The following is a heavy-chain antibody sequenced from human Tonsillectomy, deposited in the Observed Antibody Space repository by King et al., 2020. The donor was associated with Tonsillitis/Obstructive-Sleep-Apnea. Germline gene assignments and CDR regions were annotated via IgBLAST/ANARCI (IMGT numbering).Heavy chain of an antibody. J-gene: IGHJ4*02. CDR2: INHSGST. V-gene: IGHV4-34*01. CDR3: ASLWFGELRGYYFDY. CDR1: GGSFSGSY. D-gene: IGHD3-10*01. Sequence: HVQLPQWGAGLLKPSATLSLTCAVYGGSFSGSYWSWIRQPPGKGLEWIGEINHSGSTNYNPSLKSRVTISIDTSKNQFSLNLSSVTAADTAVYYCASLWFGELRGYYFDYWGRGTLVTVSS.